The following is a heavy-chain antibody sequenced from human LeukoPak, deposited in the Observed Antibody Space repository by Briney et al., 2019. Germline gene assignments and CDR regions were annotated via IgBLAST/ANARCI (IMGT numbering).Heavy chain of an antibody. V-gene: IGHV3-23*01. CDR2: NSGSGGST. D-gene: IGHD3-10*01. J-gene: IGHJ4*02. CDR3: AIGSLGFEY. CDR1: GFTFSIYA. Sequence: PGGSLRLSCAASGFTFSIYAMSWVRQAPEKGLECVSANSGSGGSTYYADSVKRRFTISRDNSKNTLYLQIHSLRAEATAVYYCAIGSLGFEYWGQGTLVTVSS.